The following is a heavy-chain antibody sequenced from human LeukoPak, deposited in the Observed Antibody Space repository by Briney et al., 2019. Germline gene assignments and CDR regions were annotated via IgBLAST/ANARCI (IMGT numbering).Heavy chain of an antibody. Sequence: GGSLRLSCAASGFTFSNAWMSWVRQAPGKGLEWVGRIKSKTDGGTTDYAAPAKGRFTISRDDSKNTLYLQMNSLKTEDTAVYYCTATGYYDILTGHGGDFDYWGQGTLVTVSS. J-gene: IGHJ4*02. D-gene: IGHD3-9*01. CDR2: IKSKTDGGTT. V-gene: IGHV3-15*01. CDR1: GFTFSNAW. CDR3: TATGYYDILTGHGGDFDY.